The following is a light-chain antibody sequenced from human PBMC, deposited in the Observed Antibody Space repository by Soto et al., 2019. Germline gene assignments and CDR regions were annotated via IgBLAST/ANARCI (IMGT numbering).Light chain of an antibody. Sequence: EIVMKQSPATLSVSPGERATLSCRASQSVSSNLAWYQQKPGQAPSLLIYGASPRATGIPARFSGSGSGTEFTLTISSLQSEDFAVSYCQHYNNWPRTFGQGTNVDI. CDR3: QHYNNWPRT. CDR2: GAS. CDR1: QSVSSN. J-gene: IGKJ1*01. V-gene: IGKV3-15*01.